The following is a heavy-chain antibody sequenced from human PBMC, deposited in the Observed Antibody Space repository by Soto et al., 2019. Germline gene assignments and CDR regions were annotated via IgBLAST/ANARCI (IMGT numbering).Heavy chain of an antibody. J-gene: IGHJ6*02. CDR1: GGPFISYA. D-gene: IGHD5-18*01. Sequence: VKVSCQASGGPFISYAISLGRQSPGQGLEWMGGIIPIFGTANYAQKFQGRVTITADESTSTAYMELSSLRSEDTAVYYCARGQEYSYGYYYYGMDVWGQGTTVTVSS. CDR2: IIPIFGTA. CDR3: ARGQEYSYGYYYYGMDV. V-gene: IGHV1-69*01.